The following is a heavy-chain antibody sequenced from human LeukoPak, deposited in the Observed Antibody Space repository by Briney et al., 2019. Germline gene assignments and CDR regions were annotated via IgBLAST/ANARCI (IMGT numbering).Heavy chain of an antibody. CDR3: ARVGSYGSLDY. V-gene: IGHV4-34*01. D-gene: IGHD5-18*01. Sequence: SETLSLTCAVYGGSFSGYYWSWIRQPPGKGLEWIGEINHSGSTNYNPSLKSRVTISVDTSKNQFSLKLSSVTAADTAVYYCARVGSYGSLDYWGQGTLVTVSS. CDR2: INHSGST. J-gene: IGHJ4*02. CDR1: GGSFSGYY.